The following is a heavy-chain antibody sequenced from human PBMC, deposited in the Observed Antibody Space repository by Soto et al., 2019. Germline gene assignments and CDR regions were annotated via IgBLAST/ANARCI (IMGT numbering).Heavy chain of an antibody. CDR2: INPHGGST. Sequence: QVRLVQSGAEVKAPGASVKVSCKAPGDTFTSYYMHWVRQAPGHGLEWMGVINPHGGSTRFAQKFQGRATMTRETPKSTVFMELSSLISEDTAVYFCARGKNSGSPFDLWGQGTPVIVSS. D-gene: IGHD1-26*01. CDR1: GDTFTSYY. V-gene: IGHV1-46*01. CDR3: ARGKNSGSPFDL. J-gene: IGHJ4*02.